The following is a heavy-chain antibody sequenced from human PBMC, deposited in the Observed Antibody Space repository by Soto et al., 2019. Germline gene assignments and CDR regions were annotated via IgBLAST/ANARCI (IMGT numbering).Heavy chain of an antibody. CDR2: ISANSGNT. V-gene: IGHV1-18*01. CDR1: GYTFTSYG. J-gene: IGHJ4*02. D-gene: IGHD6-6*01. Sequence: ASVKVSCKASGYTFTSYGISWVRQAPGQGLEWMGWISANSGNTNYAQKLQGRVTMTTDTSTSTVYMELSSLRSEDTAVYYCAGGEQLASYFDYWGQGTLVTVSS. CDR3: AGGEQLASYFDY.